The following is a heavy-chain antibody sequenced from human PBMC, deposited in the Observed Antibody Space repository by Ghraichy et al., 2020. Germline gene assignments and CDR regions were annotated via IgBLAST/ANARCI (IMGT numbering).Heavy chain of an antibody. J-gene: IGHJ4*02. CDR1: GFTFSDYW. CDR3: ARVGYYGSGHSGY. V-gene: IGHV3-7*01. Sequence: ESLNISCEASGFTFSDYWMNWVRQAPGKGLEWVANIKQDESEKYYVDSVKGRFTISRDNAKNSLYLQMNSLRAEDTAVYYCARVGYYGSGHSGYWGQGTLGTV. CDR2: IKQDESEK. D-gene: IGHD3-10*01.